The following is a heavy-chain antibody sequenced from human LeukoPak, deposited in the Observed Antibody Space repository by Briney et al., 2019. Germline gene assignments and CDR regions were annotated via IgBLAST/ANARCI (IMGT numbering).Heavy chain of an antibody. CDR3: ARYTTVTTESDY. V-gene: IGHV4-59*01. D-gene: IGHD4-17*01. J-gene: IGHJ4*02. Sequence: TSATLSLTCTVSGGSISSYYWSWIRQPPGKGLEWIGYIYYSGSTNYNPSLKSRVTISVDTSKNQFSLKLSSVTAADTAVYYCARYTTVTTESDYWGQGTLVTVSS. CDR2: IYYSGST. CDR1: GGSISSYY.